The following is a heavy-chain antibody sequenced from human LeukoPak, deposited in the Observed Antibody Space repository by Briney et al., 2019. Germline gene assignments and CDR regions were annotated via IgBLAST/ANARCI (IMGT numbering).Heavy chain of an antibody. J-gene: IGHJ6*02. CDR2: ISSSSSTI. D-gene: IGHD3-9*01. V-gene: IGHV3-48*02. CDR1: GFTFSSYS. CDR3: ARDKDYDILTGTPLYGRNV. Sequence: LGGSLRLSCAASGFTFSSYSMNWVRQAPGKGLEWVSYISSSSSTIYYGDSVKGRFTISRDYAKNSVYMQMNSLRDDDTAVYYCARDKDYDILTGTPLYGRNVRGQGNTVTVSS.